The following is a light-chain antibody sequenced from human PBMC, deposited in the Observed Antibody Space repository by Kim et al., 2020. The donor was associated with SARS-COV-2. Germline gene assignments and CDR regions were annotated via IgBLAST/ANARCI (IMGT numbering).Light chain of an antibody. Sequence: GKTVTISCTRSSGSSASNYVQWYQQRPGSAPTTVIYDDNQRPSGVPDRFSGSIDSSSNSASLTISGLKTEDEADYYCQSYDSTNVVFGGGTQLTVL. J-gene: IGLJ2*01. V-gene: IGLV6-57*03. CDR1: SGSSASNY. CDR2: DDN. CDR3: QSYDSTNVV.